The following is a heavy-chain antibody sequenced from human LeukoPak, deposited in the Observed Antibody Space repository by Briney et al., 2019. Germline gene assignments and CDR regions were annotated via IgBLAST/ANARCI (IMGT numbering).Heavy chain of an antibody. J-gene: IGHJ3*02. Sequence: SETLSLTCTVSGGSISSYYWSWIRQPPGKGLEWIGYIYYSGSTNYNPSLKSRVTISVDTSKNRFSLKLSSVTAADTAVYYCARDRRRYYGSGLHAFDIWGQGTMVTVSS. V-gene: IGHV4-59*01. CDR3: ARDRRRYYGSGLHAFDI. CDR2: IYYSGST. D-gene: IGHD3-10*01. CDR1: GGSISSYY.